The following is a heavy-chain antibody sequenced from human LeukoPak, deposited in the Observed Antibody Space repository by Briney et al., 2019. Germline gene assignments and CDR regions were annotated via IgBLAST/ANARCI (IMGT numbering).Heavy chain of an antibody. J-gene: IGHJ4*02. CDR3: ARASRSTSYFDY. CDR2: IYYSGST. Sequence: PSETLSLTCTVSGGSISSHYWSWIRQPPGKGLEWIGYIYYSGSTNYNPSLKSRVTISVDTSKNQFSLKLSSVTAADTAVYYCARASRSTSYFDYWGQGTLVTVSS. V-gene: IGHV4-59*11. CDR1: GGSISSHY.